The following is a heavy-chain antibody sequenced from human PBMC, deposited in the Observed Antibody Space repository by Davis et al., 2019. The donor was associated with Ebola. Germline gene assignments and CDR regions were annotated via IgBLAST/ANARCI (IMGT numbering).Heavy chain of an antibody. CDR2: IYPADSDT. Sequence: GGSLRLSCKASGYSFRGYWIAWVRQMPGKGLEWMGIIYPADSDTRYSPAFQGQVSISVDKSTSTAYLQWSSLKASDTAMYYCARTVDSWYSSSSEFDYWGLGTLVTVSS. V-gene: IGHV5-51*01. CDR1: GYSFRGYW. J-gene: IGHJ4*02. CDR3: ARTVDSWYSSSSEFDY. D-gene: IGHD6-6*01.